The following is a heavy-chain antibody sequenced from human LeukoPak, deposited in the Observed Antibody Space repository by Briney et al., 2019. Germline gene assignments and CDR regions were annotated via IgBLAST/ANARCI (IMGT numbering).Heavy chain of an antibody. D-gene: IGHD3-3*01. Sequence: ASVKVSCKASGYTFTGYYMHWVRQAPGQGLEWMGWINPNSGGTNYAQKFQGWVTMTRDTSISTAYMELSRLRSDDTAVYYCARAGVADYGMDVWGQGTTVTVSS. CDR1: GYTFTGYY. V-gene: IGHV1-2*04. J-gene: IGHJ6*02. CDR2: INPNSGGT. CDR3: ARAGVADYGMDV.